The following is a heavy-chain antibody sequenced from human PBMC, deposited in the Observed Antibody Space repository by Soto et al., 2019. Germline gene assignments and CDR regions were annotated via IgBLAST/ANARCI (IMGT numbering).Heavy chain of an antibody. Sequence: GGSLRLSCAASGFTFSRSVMTWVRQAPGKGLEWISAISASGDDTDYADSVKGRFTISRDNSKNTLYLHMNSLRAEDTAVYYCAKDRCSGGSCYFFDYWGQGTLVTVSS. J-gene: IGHJ4*02. CDR2: ISASGDDT. CDR3: AKDRCSGGSCYFFDY. D-gene: IGHD2-15*01. V-gene: IGHV3-23*01. CDR1: GFTFSRSV.